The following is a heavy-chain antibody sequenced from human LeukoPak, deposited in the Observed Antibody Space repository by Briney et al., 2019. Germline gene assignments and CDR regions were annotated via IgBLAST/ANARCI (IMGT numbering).Heavy chain of an antibody. Sequence: ASVKVSCKASGYTFVNSAISWVRQAPGQGLEWMGWTGNYNGNTNYAQKFQGRLTMTTDTSTSTAYMELRSLRSDDTAVYYCARDPSNWYGDYWGQGTLVTVSS. CDR3: ARDPSNWYGDY. CDR1: GYTFVNSA. D-gene: IGHD4-11*01. V-gene: IGHV1-18*01. J-gene: IGHJ4*02. CDR2: TGNYNGNT.